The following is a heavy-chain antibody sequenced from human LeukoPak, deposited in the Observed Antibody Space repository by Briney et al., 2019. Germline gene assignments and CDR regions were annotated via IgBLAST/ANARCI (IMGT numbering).Heavy chain of an antibody. CDR1: GFTVSNNY. CDR2: IYSGDNT. J-gene: IGHJ4*02. Sequence: GGSLRLSCAASGFTVSNNYMSWVRQAPGKGLEWVSVIYSGDNTYYVESVKGRFTISRDNSKNTLFLQMNRLRAEDTAVYYCARDILAARPVDYWGQGTLVTVSS. D-gene: IGHD6-6*01. CDR3: ARDILAARPVDY. V-gene: IGHV3-66*01.